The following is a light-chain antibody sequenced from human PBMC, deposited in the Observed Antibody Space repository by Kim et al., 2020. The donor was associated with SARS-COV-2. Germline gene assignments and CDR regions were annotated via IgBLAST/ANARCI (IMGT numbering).Light chain of an antibody. V-gene: IGKV1-NL1*01. CDR1: ISSA. Sequence: ISSALAWFQQRPGKVPTLLLYTTSKLQSGVPSRFSGSGSRTEYTLTITNLQAEDFATYYCHQYYAVPYTFGQGTKLEI. CDR2: TTS. CDR3: HQYYAVPYT. J-gene: IGKJ2*01.